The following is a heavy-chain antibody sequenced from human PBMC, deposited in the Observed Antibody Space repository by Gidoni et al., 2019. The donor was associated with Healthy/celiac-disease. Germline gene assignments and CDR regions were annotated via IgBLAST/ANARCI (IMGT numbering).Heavy chain of an antibody. CDR1: GGSISSGDYY. V-gene: IGHV4-30-4*01. J-gene: IGHJ3*02. Sequence: QVQLQESGPGLVKPSQTLSLTCTVSGGSISSGDYYWSWIRQPPGKDLEWIGYIYYSGSTFYNPSLKSRVTISLDTSKNHFSLKLNSVTAADTAVYYCARVPGSIGTFDIWGQGTMVTVSS. CDR2: IYYSGST. D-gene: IGHD3-10*01. CDR3: ARVPGSIGTFDI.